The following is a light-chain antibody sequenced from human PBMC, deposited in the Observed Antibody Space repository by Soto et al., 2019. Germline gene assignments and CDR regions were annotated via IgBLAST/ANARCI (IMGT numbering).Light chain of an antibody. CDR3: NSYTSSNTYV. CDR1: SGDVGAHNF. V-gene: IGLV2-14*01. Sequence: QSALTQPASVSGSPGQAITISCSGSSGDVGAHNFVSWYQHHPGKAPKLMIYEVSNRPSGVSNRFSGSKSGNTASLTISGLQAEDEADYYCNSYTSSNTYVFGSGTKVTVL. J-gene: IGLJ1*01. CDR2: EVS.